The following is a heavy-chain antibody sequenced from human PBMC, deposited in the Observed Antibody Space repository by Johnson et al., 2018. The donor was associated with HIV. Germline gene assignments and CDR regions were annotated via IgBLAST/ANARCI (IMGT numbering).Heavy chain of an antibody. Sequence: VQLVESGGGVVRPGGSLRLSCAASGFTFSTYWMSWVRQVPGKGLEWVANIKQDGSEKSYVDSVKGRFTISRDNAKNSLYLQMNSLITEDTALYYCARDFRSVGANDAFDIWGQGTMVTVSS. CDR2: IKQDGSEK. D-gene: IGHD1-26*01. V-gene: IGHV3-7*01. CDR3: ARDFRSVGANDAFDI. J-gene: IGHJ3*02. CDR1: GFTFSTYW.